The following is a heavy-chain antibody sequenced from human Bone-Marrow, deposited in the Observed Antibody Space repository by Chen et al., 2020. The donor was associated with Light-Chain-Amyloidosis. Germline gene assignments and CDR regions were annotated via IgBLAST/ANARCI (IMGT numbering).Heavy chain of an antibody. CDR2: INEDGGTT. Sequence: EVQVVESGGGLVQPGGYLRLSCAASGFNLTTYWMHWVRQAPGKGLVWVSRINEDGGTTNYAESVRGRFTISRDTAKNILYLQMNSLRAEDTALYYCAKDFGGRDDYWGQGTLVTVSS. CDR3: AKDFGGRDDY. J-gene: IGHJ4*02. V-gene: IGHV3-74*01. D-gene: IGHD2-15*01. CDR1: GFNLTTYW.